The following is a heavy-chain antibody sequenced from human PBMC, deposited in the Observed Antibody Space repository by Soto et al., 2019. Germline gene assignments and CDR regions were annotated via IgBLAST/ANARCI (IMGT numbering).Heavy chain of an antibody. CDR3: ARMETYNWNYYY. CDR2: IYYSGST. CDR1: GGSVSSGSYY. D-gene: IGHD1-7*01. Sequence: SETLSLTCTVSGGSVSSGSYYWSWIRQPPGKGLEWIGYIYYSGSTNYNPSLKSRVTISVDTSKNQFSLKLSSVTAADTAVYYCARMETYNWNYYYWGQGTLVTVSS. V-gene: IGHV4-61*01. J-gene: IGHJ4*02.